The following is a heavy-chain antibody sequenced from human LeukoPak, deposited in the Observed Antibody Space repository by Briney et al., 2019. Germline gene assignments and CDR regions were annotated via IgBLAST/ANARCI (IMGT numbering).Heavy chain of an antibody. CDR2: IYYSGST. D-gene: IGHD4-11*01. CDR1: GGSISSSSYY. J-gene: IGHJ4*02. Sequence: PTETLSLTCTVSGGSISSSSYYWGWIRQPPGKGLEWIGSIYYSGSTYYNPSLKSRVTISVDTSKNQFSLKLSSVTAADTAVYYCASSSMTTVWGPSPSFDYWGQGTLVTVSS. V-gene: IGHV4-39*01. CDR3: ASSSMTTVWGPSPSFDY.